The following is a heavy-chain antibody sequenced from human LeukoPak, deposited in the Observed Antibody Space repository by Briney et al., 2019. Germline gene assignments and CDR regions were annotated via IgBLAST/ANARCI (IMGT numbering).Heavy chain of an antibody. D-gene: IGHD3-10*01. J-gene: IGHJ3*02. Sequence: PGGSLRLSCAASGFTFRSYAMSWVRQAPGKGLECLSAISGGGGSTYYADSVKGRFTISRDNSKNTLYLEMNSLRVEDTAVYYCAKSGMSLALSPVGAFDIWGQGTMVTVSS. V-gene: IGHV3-23*01. CDR2: ISGGGGST. CDR3: AKSGMSLALSPVGAFDI. CDR1: GFTFRSYA.